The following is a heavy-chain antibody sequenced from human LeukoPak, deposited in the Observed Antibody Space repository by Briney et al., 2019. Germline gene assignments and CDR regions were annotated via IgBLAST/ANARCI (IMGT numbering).Heavy chain of an antibody. Sequence: SETLSLTCTVSGGSISSSSYYWGWIRQPPGKGLEWIGSIYYSGSTYYNPSLKSRVTISVDTSKNQFSLKLSSVTAADTAVYYCARVIAVAGTLYWGQGTLVIVSS. D-gene: IGHD6-19*01. V-gene: IGHV4-39*01. CDR3: ARVIAVAGTLY. J-gene: IGHJ4*02. CDR1: GGSISSSSYY. CDR2: IYYSGST.